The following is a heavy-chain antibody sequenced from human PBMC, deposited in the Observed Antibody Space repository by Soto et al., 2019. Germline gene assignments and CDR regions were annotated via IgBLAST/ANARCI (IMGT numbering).Heavy chain of an antibody. CDR3: ARHDWARFYGLDV. Sequence: SETLSLTCSVSGGSIMTSYYWAWIRQPPGKGLEWIGSIYYSGSTYYNPSLKSRVTIFVDTSQSQFSLILGSVTAADTAVYYCARHDWARFYGLDVWGQGTTVTVS. CDR2: IYYSGST. J-gene: IGHJ6*02. CDR1: GGSIMTSYY. V-gene: IGHV4-39*01. D-gene: IGHD2-21*01.